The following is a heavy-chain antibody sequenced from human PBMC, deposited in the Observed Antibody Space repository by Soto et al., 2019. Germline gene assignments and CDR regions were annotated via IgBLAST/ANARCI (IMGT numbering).Heavy chain of an antibody. J-gene: IGHJ4*02. V-gene: IGHV1-69*13. D-gene: IGHD6-6*01. Sequence: SVKVSCKASGGTFSSYAISWVRQAPGQGLEWMGGIIPIFGTANYAQKFQGRVTITADESTSTAYMGLSSLRSEDTAVYYCASTTEYSSSSGLVYWGQGTLVTVSS. CDR2: IIPIFGTA. CDR1: GGTFSSYA. CDR3: ASTTEYSSSSGLVY.